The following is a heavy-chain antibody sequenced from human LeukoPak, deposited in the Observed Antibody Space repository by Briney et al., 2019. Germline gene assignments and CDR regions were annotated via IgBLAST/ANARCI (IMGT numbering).Heavy chain of an antibody. CDR1: GGSFSGYY. Sequence: PSETLSLTCAVYGGSFSGYYWSWIRQPPGKGLEWIGEINHSGSTNYNPSLKSRVTISVDTSKNQFSLKLSSVTAADTAVYYCASDSSGWYRAPYYWGQGTLVTVSS. CDR2: INHSGST. J-gene: IGHJ4*02. CDR3: ASDSSGWYRAPYY. D-gene: IGHD6-19*01. V-gene: IGHV4-34*01.